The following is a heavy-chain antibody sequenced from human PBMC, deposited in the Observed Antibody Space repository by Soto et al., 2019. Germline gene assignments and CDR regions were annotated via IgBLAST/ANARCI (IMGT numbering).Heavy chain of an antibody. D-gene: IGHD6-13*01. CDR3: SSDDASSSRARAFDI. V-gene: IGHV1-18*01. CDR1: GYTFTNYG. J-gene: IGHJ3*02. Sequence: ASVKVSCKASGYTFTNYGISWVRPAPGQGLEWMGWLGPYADNTNFAQNLQGRVTMTTDTSTITAYMEMRSLRSADTAVYDCSSDDASSSRARAFDIGGQGALVTVSS. CDR2: LGPYADNT.